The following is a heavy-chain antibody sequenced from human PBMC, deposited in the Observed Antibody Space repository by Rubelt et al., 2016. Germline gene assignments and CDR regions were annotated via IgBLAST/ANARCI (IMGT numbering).Heavy chain of an antibody. D-gene: IGHD6-19*01. V-gene: IGHV3-33*01. CDR1: GFTFSSYG. J-gene: IGHJ4*02. CDR2: IWYDGSNK. CDR3: ARDATGWSFDY. Sequence: GGGVVQPGRSLRLSCAASGFTFSSYGMHWVRQAPGKGLEWVAVIWYDGSNKYYGDSGKGRFTISRDNSRNTLYLQMNSLTAEDTAVYYCARDATGWSFDYWGQGTLVTVSS.